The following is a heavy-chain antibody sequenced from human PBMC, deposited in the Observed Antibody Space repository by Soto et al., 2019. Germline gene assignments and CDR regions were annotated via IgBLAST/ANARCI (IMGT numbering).Heavy chain of an antibody. Sequence: QVQLVESGGGVVQPGRSLRLSCAASGFTFSSYGMHWVRQAPGKGLEWVAVIWYDGSNKYYADSVKGRFTISRDNSKNTLYLQMNSLRAEDTAVYYCARDRKHSSGWYPRQYYYGMDVWGQGTTFTVSS. V-gene: IGHV3-33*01. CDR3: ARDRKHSSGWYPRQYYYGMDV. CDR1: GFTFSSYG. CDR2: IWYDGSNK. D-gene: IGHD6-19*01. J-gene: IGHJ6*02.